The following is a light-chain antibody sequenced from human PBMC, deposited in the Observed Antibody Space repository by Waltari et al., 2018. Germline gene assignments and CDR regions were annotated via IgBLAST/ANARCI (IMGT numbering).Light chain of an antibody. V-gene: IGKV1-12*01. J-gene: IGKJ4*01. CDR1: QDLLSW. CDR2: AAS. Sequence: DIQMTQSPTSVSASVGDRVTITCRASQDLLSWLAWYQQKPGKAPKLLISAASGLESGVPSRFSGRGSGTDFTLTISSLQPEDFATYYCQQADRLPLTFGGGTKVEIK. CDR3: QQADRLPLT.